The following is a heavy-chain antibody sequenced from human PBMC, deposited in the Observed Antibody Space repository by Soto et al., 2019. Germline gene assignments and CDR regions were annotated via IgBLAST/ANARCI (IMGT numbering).Heavy chain of an antibody. J-gene: IGHJ4*02. D-gene: IGHD1-1*01. V-gene: IGHV4-4*02. CDR3: ARTSTSGTRFDY. Sequence: QVQLQGSGPGLVKPSGTLSLTCAVSGGSISTSNWWRWVRQPPGKGLGWIGEVYHSGSTNYNPSFKSRVAMSVDKSKNQFSLKLNSVTAADTALYYCARTSTSGTRFDYWGQGSLVTVSS. CDR2: VYHSGST. CDR1: GGSISTSNW.